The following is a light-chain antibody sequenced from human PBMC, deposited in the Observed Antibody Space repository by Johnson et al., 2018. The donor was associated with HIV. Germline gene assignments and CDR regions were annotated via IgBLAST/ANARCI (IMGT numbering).Light chain of an antibody. J-gene: IGLJ1*01. CDR1: SSNIGNNY. CDR3: GTCDSSLSAPYV. V-gene: IGLV1-51*01. CDR2: DNN. Sequence: QSVLSQPPSVSAAPGQKVTISCSGSSSNIGNNYVSWYQQLPGTAPKLLIYDNNKLPSGIPDRFSGSKSGTSATLGITGLQTGDEADYYCGTCDSSLSAPYVFGTGTKVTVL.